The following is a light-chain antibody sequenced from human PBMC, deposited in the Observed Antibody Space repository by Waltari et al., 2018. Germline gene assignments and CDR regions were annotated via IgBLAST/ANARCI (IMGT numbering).Light chain of an antibody. CDR1: SGHSSNI. J-gene: IGLJ3*02. CDR2: VNSDGSH. V-gene: IGLV4-69*01. CDR3: QTGGHGTWV. Sequence: QLVLTQSPSASASLGASVKLTCTLSSGHSSNIIAWLQQQPEKGPRYLMKVNSDGSHSKGDEIPDHFSGSSSGAERYLTISSVQSEDEADYYCQTGGHGTWVFGGGTTLTVL.